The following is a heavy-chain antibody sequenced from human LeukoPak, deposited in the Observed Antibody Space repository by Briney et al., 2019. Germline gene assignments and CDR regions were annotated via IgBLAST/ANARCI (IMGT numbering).Heavy chain of an antibody. CDR1: GFTFSSYG. Sequence: GGSLRLSCAASGFTFSSYGMHWVRQAPGRGLEWVAVIWYDGSNKYYADSVKGRFTISRDNSKNTLYLQMNSLRAEDTAVYYCAREGRIAVAGPDYWGQGTLVTVSS. D-gene: IGHD6-19*01. V-gene: IGHV3-33*01. CDR3: AREGRIAVAGPDY. CDR2: IWYDGSNK. J-gene: IGHJ4*02.